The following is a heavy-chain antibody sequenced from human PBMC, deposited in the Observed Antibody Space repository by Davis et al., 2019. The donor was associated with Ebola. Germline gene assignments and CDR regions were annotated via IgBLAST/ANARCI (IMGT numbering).Heavy chain of an antibody. CDR1: GGSIGTYY. J-gene: IGHJ3*02. V-gene: IGHV4-59*12. Sequence: SETLSLTCTVSGGSIGTYYWSWIRQPPGKGLEWIGYIYYSGSTNYNPSLKSRVTISVDTSKNQFSLKLSSVTAADTAVYYCARTVLLWFGELFLEGAFDIWGQGTMVTVSS. CDR2: IYYSGST. CDR3: ARTVLLWFGELFLEGAFDI. D-gene: IGHD3-10*01.